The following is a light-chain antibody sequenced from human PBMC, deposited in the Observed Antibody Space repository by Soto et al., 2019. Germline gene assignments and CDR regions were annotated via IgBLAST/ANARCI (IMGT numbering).Light chain of an antibody. J-gene: IGKJ1*01. V-gene: IGKV3-15*01. Sequence: EIVMTQSPASLSVSPGERATLSCRASQSVSINLAWYQHKPGQAPRLLIYGTSTRATGIPARFSGSGSGTEFTLTIRSLQSEDFAVYYCQQYNNWPPGTFGQGTKVEVK. CDR3: QQYNNWPPGT. CDR1: QSVSIN. CDR2: GTS.